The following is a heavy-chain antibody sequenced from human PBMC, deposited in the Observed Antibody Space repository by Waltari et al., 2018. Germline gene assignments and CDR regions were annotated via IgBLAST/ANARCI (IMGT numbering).Heavy chain of an antibody. CDR1: GFTFSSYS. CDR3: ARDSESDFDY. V-gene: IGHV3-48*01. D-gene: IGHD1-26*01. CDR2: ISSSSSTI. Sequence: EVQLVASGGGLVQPGGSLRLSCAASGFTFSSYSMNWVRQAPGKGLEWVSYISSSSSTIYYADSVKGRFTISRDNAKNSLYLQMNSLRAEDTAVYYCARDSESDFDYWGQGTLVTVSS. J-gene: IGHJ4*02.